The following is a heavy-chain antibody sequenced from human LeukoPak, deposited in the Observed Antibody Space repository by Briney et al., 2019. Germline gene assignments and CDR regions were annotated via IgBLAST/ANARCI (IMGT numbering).Heavy chain of an antibody. CDR3: ARAYYYDSSGYYLPPSYYFDY. J-gene: IGHJ4*02. V-gene: IGHV4-59*01. Sequence: PSETLSLTCTVSGGSISSYYWSWIRQPPGKGLEWIGYIYYSGSTNYNPSLKSRVTISVDTSKNQFSLKLSSVTAADTAVYHCARAYYYDSSGYYLPPSYYFDYWGQGTLVTVSS. D-gene: IGHD3-22*01. CDR1: GGSISSYY. CDR2: IYYSGST.